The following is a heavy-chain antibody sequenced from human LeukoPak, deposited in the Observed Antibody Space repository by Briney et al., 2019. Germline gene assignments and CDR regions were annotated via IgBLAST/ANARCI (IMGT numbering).Heavy chain of an antibody. V-gene: IGHV3-23*01. CDR3: AKDRRYSSGWYSYYFDY. J-gene: IGHJ4*02. CDR1: GFTFSSYA. Sequence: GGSLRLSCAASGFTFSSYAMSWVRQAPGKGLEWVSAISGSGGSTYYADSVKGRFTISRDNSKNTLYLQMNSLRAEDTAVYYCAKDRRYSSGWYSYYFDYWGQGTLVTASS. D-gene: IGHD6-19*01. CDR2: ISGSGGST.